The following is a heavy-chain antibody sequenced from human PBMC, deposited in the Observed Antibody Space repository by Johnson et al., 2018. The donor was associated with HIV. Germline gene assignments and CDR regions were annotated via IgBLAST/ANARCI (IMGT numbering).Heavy chain of an antibody. CDR1: GFTVSSNY. D-gene: IGHD3-3*01. V-gene: IGHV3-66*01. CDR3: ARDGGYNLWSGWPPGAFDF. CDR2: IYRGGST. J-gene: IGHJ3*01. Sequence: VQLVESGGGLVQPGGSLRLSCAASGFTVSSNYMSWVRQAPGKGLEWVSVIYRGGSTYYADSVKGRFTISRDNSKNTLYLQMNSLRAEDTAVYYCARDGGYNLWSGWPPGAFDFWGQGTMVTVSS.